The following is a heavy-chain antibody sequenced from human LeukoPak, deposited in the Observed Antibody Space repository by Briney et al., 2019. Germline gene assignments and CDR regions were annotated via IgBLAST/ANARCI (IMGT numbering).Heavy chain of an antibody. V-gene: IGHV5-51*01. D-gene: IGHD2-8*01. J-gene: IGHJ4*02. CDR1: GYRFSTNW. CDR2: IYPGDSDT. Sequence: GESLQISCKGSGYRFSTNWIGWVRQMPGKGLEWMGIIYPGDSDTRYSPSFQGQVTISADKSISTAYLQWSSLKASDTAMYYCARHSQYSLMTDYWGQGTLVTVSS. CDR3: ARHSQYSLMTDY.